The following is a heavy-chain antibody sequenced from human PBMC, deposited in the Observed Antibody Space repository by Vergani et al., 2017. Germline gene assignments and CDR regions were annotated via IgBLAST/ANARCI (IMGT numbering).Heavy chain of an antibody. CDR3: AKHFRGWGIDY. D-gene: IGHD3-16*01. CDR1: GFTSSNYE. Sequence: QVQLVESGGGVVRRGGSLRLSSATAGFTSSNYEMKWIRQGPGKGREFVAFIQFDGNNQYYADSVKGRFTLSRDFSKNTLYLQMNSLGTDDTATYYCAKHFRGWGIDYWGQGTQVIVSS. CDR2: IQFDGNNQ. J-gene: IGHJ4*02. V-gene: IGHV3-30*02.